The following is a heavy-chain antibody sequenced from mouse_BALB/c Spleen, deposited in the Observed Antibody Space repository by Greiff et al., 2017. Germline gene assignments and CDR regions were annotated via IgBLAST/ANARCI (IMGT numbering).Heavy chain of an antibody. D-gene: IGHD2-3*01. CDR2: IDPYNGGT. CDR3: ARFGRLLRTYRYAMDY. CDR1: GYSFTDYN. V-gene: IGHV1S135*01. Sequence: EVKLMESGPELVKPGASVKLSCKASGYSFTDYNMYWVKQSHGKSLEWIGYIDPYNGGTSYNQKFKGKATLTVDKSSSTAFMHLNSLTSEDSAVYYCARFGRLLRTYRYAMDYWGQGTSVTVSS. J-gene: IGHJ4*01.